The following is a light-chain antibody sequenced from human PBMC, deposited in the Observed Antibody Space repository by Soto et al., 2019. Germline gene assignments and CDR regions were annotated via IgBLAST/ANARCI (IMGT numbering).Light chain of an antibody. J-gene: IGKJ5*01. CDR3: QHYGISIT. CDR1: QSLLHSNGYNY. V-gene: IGKV2-28*01. CDR2: VGS. Sequence: DIVVTQSPLSLPVTPGERASISCSASQSLLHSNGYNYLEWYLQTPGQSPQLLIYVGSKRAAGVPDRFSGSASGTGFTPTISRLEPEDFAVYYCQHYGISITFGQGTRLEIK.